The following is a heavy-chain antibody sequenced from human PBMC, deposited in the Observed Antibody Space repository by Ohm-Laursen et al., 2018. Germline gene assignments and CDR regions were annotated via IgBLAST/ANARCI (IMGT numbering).Heavy chain of an antibody. CDR2: VSQIGTP. Sequence: PGTLSLTCVVSDASIDSAKWSWVRQSAGKQLEWIGRVSQIGTPSYNPSFGSRVIISVESSKNRVSLVLGAVTAADTAVYFCARDNSNYGWFDPWGQGTLVTVPS. CDR1: DASIDSAK. D-gene: IGHD4-11*01. J-gene: IGHJ5*02. CDR3: ARDNSNYGWFDP. V-gene: IGHV4-4*07.